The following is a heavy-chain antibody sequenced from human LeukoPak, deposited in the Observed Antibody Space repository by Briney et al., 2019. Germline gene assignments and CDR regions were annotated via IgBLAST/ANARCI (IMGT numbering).Heavy chain of an antibody. CDR3: ARVGSWATSSFDY. Sequence: SETLSLTCTVSGGSISSYYWSWIRQPPGKGLEWIGYIYYSGSTNYNPSLKSRVTISVDTSKNQFSLKLSSVTAADTAVYYCARVGSWATSSFDYWGQGTLVTVSS. CDR2: IYYSGST. J-gene: IGHJ4*02. D-gene: IGHD3-10*01. V-gene: IGHV4-59*01. CDR1: GGSISSYY.